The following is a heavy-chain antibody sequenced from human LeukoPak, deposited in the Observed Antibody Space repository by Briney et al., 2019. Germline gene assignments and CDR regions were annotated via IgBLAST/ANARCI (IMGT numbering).Heavy chain of an antibody. D-gene: IGHD1-26*01. Sequence: PGRSLRLSCAVSGFTFTSYAMSWVRQAPGKGLEWVSTISTSGGSTYYADSVKGRFTISRDNSKNTLYLQMNSLRAEDTAVYYCAKAPSGGYWSFDNWGQGTLVTVSS. V-gene: IGHV3-23*01. CDR1: GFTFTSYA. CDR3: AKAPSGGYWSFDN. CDR2: ISTSGGST. J-gene: IGHJ4*02.